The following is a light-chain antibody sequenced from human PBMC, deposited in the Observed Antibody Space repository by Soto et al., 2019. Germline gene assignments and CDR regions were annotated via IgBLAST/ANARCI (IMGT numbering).Light chain of an antibody. CDR1: NSDVGAYNY. CDR2: EVT. Sequence: QSVLTQPASVSGSPGQSITISCTATNSDVGAYNYVSWYQQYPGKVPRLMIYEVTNRASGVSSRFSASKSGNTASLTISGLQAEDEADYYCSSFTSSGTVLFGGGTKLTVL. CDR3: SSFTSSGTVL. V-gene: IGLV2-14*01. J-gene: IGLJ2*01.